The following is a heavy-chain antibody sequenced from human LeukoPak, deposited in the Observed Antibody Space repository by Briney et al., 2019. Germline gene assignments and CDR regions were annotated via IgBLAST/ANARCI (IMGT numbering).Heavy chain of an antibody. D-gene: IGHD1-1*01. CDR3: ARDGPWSRGAFDI. J-gene: IGHJ3*02. CDR1: GGSISSSSYY. Sequence: PSETLSLTCTVSGGSISSSSYYWGWIRQPPGKGLEWIGSIYYSGSTYYNPSLKSRVTISVNTSKNQFSLKLSSVTAADTAVYYCARDGPWSRGAFDIWGQGTMVTVSS. CDR2: IYYSGST. V-gene: IGHV4-39*07.